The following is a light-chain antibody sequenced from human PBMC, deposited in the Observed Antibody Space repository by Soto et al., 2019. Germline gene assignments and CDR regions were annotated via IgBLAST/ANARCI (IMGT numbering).Light chain of an antibody. CDR2: ANN. Sequence: QSVLTQPPSASGTPGQRVTISFSGSTSNIGSETVNWYQQVPGTAPKLLIYANNQRPSGVPDRFSVSKSGTSASLAIGGLQSEDEADYYCAAWDDSLKGRVFGGGTKLTVL. V-gene: IGLV1-44*01. CDR3: AAWDDSLKGRV. CDR1: TSNIGSET. J-gene: IGLJ3*02.